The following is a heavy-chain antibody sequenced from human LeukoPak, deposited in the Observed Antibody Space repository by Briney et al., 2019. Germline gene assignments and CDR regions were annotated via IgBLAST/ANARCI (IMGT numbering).Heavy chain of an antibody. V-gene: IGHV3-21*01. D-gene: IGHD1-26*01. J-gene: IGHJ3*02. Sequence: GGSLRLSCAASGFTFSSYSMNWVRQAPGKGLEWVSSISSSSSYIYYADSVKGRFTISSDNAKNSLYLQMNSLRAEDTAVYYCARDDRDSGSYYVWQFDAFDIWGQGTMVTVSS. CDR2: ISSSSSYI. CDR3: ARDDRDSGSYYVWQFDAFDI. CDR1: GFTFSSYS.